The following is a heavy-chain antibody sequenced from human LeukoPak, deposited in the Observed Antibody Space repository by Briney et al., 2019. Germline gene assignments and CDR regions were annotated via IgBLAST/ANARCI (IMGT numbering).Heavy chain of an antibody. Sequence: ASVKVSCTASGGTFSSYAISWVRQAPGQGLEWMGGIIPIFGTANYAQKFQGRVTITTDESTSTAYMELSSLRSEDTAVYYCARAGIAAAAHDYWGQGTLVTVSS. CDR2: IIPIFGTA. CDR3: ARAGIAAAAHDY. D-gene: IGHD6-13*01. V-gene: IGHV1-69*05. CDR1: GGTFSSYA. J-gene: IGHJ4*02.